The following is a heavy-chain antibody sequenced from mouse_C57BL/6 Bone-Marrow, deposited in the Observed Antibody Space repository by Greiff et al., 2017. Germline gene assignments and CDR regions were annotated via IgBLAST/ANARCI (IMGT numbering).Heavy chain of an antibody. J-gene: IGHJ3*01. Sequence: EVKLQQSGPELVKPGASVKISCKASGYTFTDYYMNWVKQSHGKSLEWIGDINPNNGGTSYNQKFKGKATLTVDKSSSTAYMELRSLTSEDSAVYYCARGVYYGYHFAYWGQGTLVTVSA. CDR1: GYTFTDYY. V-gene: IGHV1-26*01. CDR2: INPNNGGT. D-gene: IGHD2-2*01. CDR3: ARGVYYGYHFAY.